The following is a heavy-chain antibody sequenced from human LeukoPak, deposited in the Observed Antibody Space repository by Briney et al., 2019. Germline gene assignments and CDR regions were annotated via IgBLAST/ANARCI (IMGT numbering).Heavy chain of an antibody. CDR3: ARSKRRGDLLDY. CDR1: GYSFINYY. V-gene: IGHV1-2*02. D-gene: IGHD2-21*02. J-gene: IGHJ4*02. CDR2: INPKTNGT. Sequence: GASVKVSCKASGYSFINYYIHWVRQAPGQGLEWMGWINPKTNGTNFALKFLGRVTMTRDTSISTAYMELTSLRSDDTALYYCARSKRRGDLLDYWGQGILVTVSS.